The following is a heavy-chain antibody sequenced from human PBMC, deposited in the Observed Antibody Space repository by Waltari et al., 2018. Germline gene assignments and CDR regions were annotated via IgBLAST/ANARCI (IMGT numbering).Heavy chain of an antibody. CDR3: ARGGQVLNWPFDM. CDR1: GFFFSDDW. V-gene: IGHV3-74*01. Sequence: EVQLVESGGGLVQPGGSLRLSCAASGFFFSDDWMHWVRQAPGKGLMWVSRFKSDGSSTDYADFVKGRFTVSRETARNTLYLQMNSLSAEDTAVYYCARGGQVLNWPFDMWGQGTVVTVSS. J-gene: IGHJ3*02. D-gene: IGHD2-2*01. CDR2: FKSDGSST.